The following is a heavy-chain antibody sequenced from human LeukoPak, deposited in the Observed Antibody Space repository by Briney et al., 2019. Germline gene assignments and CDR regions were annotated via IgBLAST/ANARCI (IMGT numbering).Heavy chain of an antibody. CDR3: ARSRGTALITRFDY. CDR2: INTSGGT. V-gene: IGHV4-4*07. CDR1: GGSISNYY. J-gene: IGHJ4*02. D-gene: IGHD5-18*01. Sequence: PSETLSLTCTVSGGSISNYYWSWIRQPAGKGLEWIGRINTSGGTNYNPSLESRVFMSVDTSKSQFSLKLNSVTAADTAVYFCARSRGTALITRFDYWGQGTLVTVSS.